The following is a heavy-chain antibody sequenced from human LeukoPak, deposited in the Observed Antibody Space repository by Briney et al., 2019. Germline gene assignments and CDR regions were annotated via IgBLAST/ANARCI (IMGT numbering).Heavy chain of an antibody. D-gene: IGHD2-21*02. CDR1: GFTFSSYA. CDR3: AKDRGGYCGGDCSFDY. J-gene: IGHJ4*02. V-gene: IGHV3-23*01. Sequence: GGSLRLSCAASGFTFSSYAMSWVRQAPGKGLEWVPAISGSGGSTYYADSVKGRFTISRDNSKNTLYLQMNSLRAEDTAVYYCAKDRGGYCGGDCSFDYWGQGTLVTVSS. CDR2: ISGSGGST.